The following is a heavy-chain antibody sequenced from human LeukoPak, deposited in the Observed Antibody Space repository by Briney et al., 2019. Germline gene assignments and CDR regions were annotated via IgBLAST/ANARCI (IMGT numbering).Heavy chain of an antibody. CDR2: IYSGGST. CDR1: GFTVGSNY. CDR3: ARVVTAFDY. V-gene: IGHV3-66*01. Sequence: GGSLRLSCAASGFTVGSNYMTWVRQAPGKGLEWVSLIYSGGSTYYADSVKGRFTISRDNSKNTLYLQMNSLRAEDTAVYYCARVVTAFDYWGQGTLVTVSS. D-gene: IGHD1-20*01. J-gene: IGHJ4*02.